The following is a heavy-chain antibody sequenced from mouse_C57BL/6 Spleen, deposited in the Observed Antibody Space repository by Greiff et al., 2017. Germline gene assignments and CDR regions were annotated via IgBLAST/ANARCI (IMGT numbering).Heavy chain of an antibody. CDR2: IYPGSGST. Sequence: QVQLQQPGAELVKPGASVKLSCKASGYTFTSYWIPWVKQRPGQGLEWIGDIYPGSGSTNYNEKFKSKATLTVDTSSSTAYMQLSSLTSEDSAVYYCAGSDSNCGVFAYWGQGALVTVSA. D-gene: IGHD2-5*01. J-gene: IGHJ3*01. CDR3: AGSDSNCGVFAY. V-gene: IGHV1-55*01. CDR1: GYTFTSYW.